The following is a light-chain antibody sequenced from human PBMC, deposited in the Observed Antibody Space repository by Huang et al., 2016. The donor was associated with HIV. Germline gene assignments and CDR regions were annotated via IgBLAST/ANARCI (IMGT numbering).Light chain of an antibody. CDR2: GAS. Sequence: PGDRATLSCRASQSVNSNYLAWYQRKPGQAHRLLIYGASSRATGVQDRFSGSGSGTDFTLTISRLEPEDFAMYYCQQYGNLPPWTFGQGTKVEIK. CDR3: QQYGNLPPWT. J-gene: IGKJ1*01. CDR1: QSVNSNY. V-gene: IGKV3-20*01.